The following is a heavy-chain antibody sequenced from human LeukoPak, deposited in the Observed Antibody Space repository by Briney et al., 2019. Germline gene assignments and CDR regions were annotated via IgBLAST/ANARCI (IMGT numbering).Heavy chain of an antibody. J-gene: IGHJ6*03. CDR3: ARVGSSGWPYYYYYMDV. CDR1: GGSISSSNW. D-gene: IGHD6-19*01. V-gene: IGHV4-4*02. Sequence: SETLSLTCAVSGGSISSSNWWSWVRQPPGKGLEWIGEIYHSGSTNYNPSLKSRVTISVDKSKNQFSLKLSSVTGADTAVYYCARVGSSGWPYYYYYMDVWGKGTTVTVSS. CDR2: IYHSGST.